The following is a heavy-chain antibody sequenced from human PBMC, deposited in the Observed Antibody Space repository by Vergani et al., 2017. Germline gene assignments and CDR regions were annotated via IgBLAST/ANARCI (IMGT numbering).Heavy chain of an antibody. V-gene: IGHV1-69*01. CDR2: IIPIFGTA. CDR1: GGTFRSYP. D-gene: IGHD6-19*01. CDR3: ARDWSVAGRGGD. J-gene: IGHJ4*02. Sequence: QVQLVQSGAEVKKPGFSVKLSCKASGGTFRSYPISWLRQAPGQGLEGMGVIIPIFGTANYAQKLQGRVTITADESTSTAYMELSSLRSEDTAVYYCARDWSVAGRGGDWGQGTLVTVSS.